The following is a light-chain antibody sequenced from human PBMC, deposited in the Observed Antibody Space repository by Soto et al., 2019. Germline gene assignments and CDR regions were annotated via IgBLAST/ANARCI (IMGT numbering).Light chain of an antibody. J-gene: IGLJ2*01. CDR1: SSDIGNYNY. CDR2: DVS. Sequence: QSALTQPRSVSGSPGQSVTISCTGTSSDIGNYNYVSWYRQYPGKAPKLIIYDVSKRPSGIPDRFFGSKFGNTASLTISGLQADDEAEYYCSSYTRSNTLIFGGGTKLTVL. V-gene: IGLV2-11*01. CDR3: SSYTRSNTLI.